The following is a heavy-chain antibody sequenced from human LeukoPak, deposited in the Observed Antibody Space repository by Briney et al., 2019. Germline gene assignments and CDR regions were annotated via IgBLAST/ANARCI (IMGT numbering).Heavy chain of an antibody. Sequence: PGGSLRLSCAASGFTFSSYSMNWVRQAPGKGLEWVSYISSSSSTIYYADSVKGRFTISRDNAKNSLYLQMNSLRAEDTAVYYCARDQTPAYYDFWSGYGQYNWFDPWGQGTLVTVSS. CDR1: GFTFSSYS. CDR2: ISSSSSTI. CDR3: ARDQTPAYYDFWSGYGQYNWFDP. V-gene: IGHV3-48*04. D-gene: IGHD3-3*01. J-gene: IGHJ5*02.